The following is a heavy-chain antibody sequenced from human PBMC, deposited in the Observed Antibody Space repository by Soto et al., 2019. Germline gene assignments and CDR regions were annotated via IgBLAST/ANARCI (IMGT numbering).Heavy chain of an antibody. CDR1: GFTFSTYW. CDR3: AGGGATLLA. V-gene: IGHV3-74*01. J-gene: IGHJ5*02. Sequence: EVQLVESGGGLVQPGGSLRLSCAASGFTFSTYWMHWVRQVPGKGLVWVSRINSDGSTTSYADSVKGRFTISRDNAKNTRLLQMNSLRAEDTAVYYCAGGGATLLAWGQGTLVTVSS. D-gene: IGHD1-26*01. CDR2: INSDGSTT.